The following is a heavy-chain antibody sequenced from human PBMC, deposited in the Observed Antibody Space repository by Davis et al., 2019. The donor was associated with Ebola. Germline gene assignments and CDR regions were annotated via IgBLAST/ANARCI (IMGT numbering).Heavy chain of an antibody. CDR2: IKTDGSTT. J-gene: IGHJ6*02. CDR1: GFTFSNHY. D-gene: IGHD2-2*01. Sequence: GESLKISCAASGFTFSNHYMHWVRQAPGKGLEWVARIKTDGSTTRYADSVQGRFTISRDNTKNTLYLQMNNVRGDETAVYYCVRDTSHQLPHWLYYFYGMDVWGQGTTVTVSS. V-gene: IGHV3-74*01. CDR3: VRDTSHQLPHWLYYFYGMDV.